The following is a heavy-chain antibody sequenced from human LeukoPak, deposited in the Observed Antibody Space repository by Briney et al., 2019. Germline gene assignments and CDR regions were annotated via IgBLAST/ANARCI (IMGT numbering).Heavy chain of an antibody. Sequence: SDTLSLTCTFSVDSHSRGGYYCSWIRQHPEKGLGWIEYIYYSGSTYYNPSLKSRVTISVDTSKNQFSLKLSSVTAADTAVYYCARDHGYSYGYFDYWGQGTLVTVSS. CDR3: ARDHGYSYGYFDY. J-gene: IGHJ4*02. CDR1: VDSHSRGGYY. D-gene: IGHD5-18*01. V-gene: IGHV4-31*03. CDR2: IYYSGST.